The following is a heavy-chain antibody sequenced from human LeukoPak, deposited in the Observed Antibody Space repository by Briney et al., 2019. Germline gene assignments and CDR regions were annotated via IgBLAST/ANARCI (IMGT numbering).Heavy chain of an antibody. J-gene: IGHJ4*02. V-gene: IGHV4-61*09. CDR1: GASISSGSYY. Sequence: PSETLSLTRTVSGASISSGSYYWSWIRQPAGKGLEWIGHIYTSGNTNYNPSLKSRVTISVDTSKNQFSLKLSSVTAADTAVYYCARDAKYQLPTYWGQGTLVSVSS. CDR3: ARDAKYQLPTY. D-gene: IGHD2-2*01. CDR2: IYTSGNT.